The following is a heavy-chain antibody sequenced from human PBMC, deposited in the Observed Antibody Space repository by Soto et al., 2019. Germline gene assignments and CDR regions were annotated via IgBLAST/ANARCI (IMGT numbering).Heavy chain of an antibody. V-gene: IGHV5-10-1*01. Sequence: GESLKISCNGSGYSLTSYWISWVGQMPGKGLEWMGRIDPSDSYTNYSPSFQGHVTISADKSISTAYLQWSSLKASDTAMYYCARHPFYDSSGYDAFDIWGQGTMVTVSS. J-gene: IGHJ3*02. CDR1: GYSLTSYW. D-gene: IGHD3-22*01. CDR3: ARHPFYDSSGYDAFDI. CDR2: IDPSDSYT.